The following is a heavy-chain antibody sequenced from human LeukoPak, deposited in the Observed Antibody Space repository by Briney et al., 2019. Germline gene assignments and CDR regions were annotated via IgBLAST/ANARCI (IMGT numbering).Heavy chain of an antibody. J-gene: IGHJ4*02. Sequence: PGGSLRPSCAASGFTFSSYEMNWVRQAPGKGLEWVSYISSSGSTIYYADSVKGRFTISRDNAKNSLYLQMNSLRAEDTAVYYCASQMVWIGYWGQGTLVTVSS. V-gene: IGHV3-48*03. CDR3: ASQMVWIGY. CDR2: ISSSGSTI. CDR1: GFTFSSYE. D-gene: IGHD3-3*01.